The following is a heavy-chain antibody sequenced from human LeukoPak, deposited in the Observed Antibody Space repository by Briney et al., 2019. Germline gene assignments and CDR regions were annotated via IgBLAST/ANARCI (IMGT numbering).Heavy chain of an antibody. CDR1: GYTFTSYY. CDR2: VNPSGGST. Sequence: ASVKVSCKASGYTFTSYYMHWVRQAPGQGLEWMGIVNPSGGSTSYAQKFQGRVTMTRDTSTSTVYMELSSLRSEDTAVYYCARDRRLGIAAAGTGYWGQGTLVTVSS. V-gene: IGHV1-46*01. D-gene: IGHD6-13*01. CDR3: ARDRRLGIAAAGTGY. J-gene: IGHJ4*02.